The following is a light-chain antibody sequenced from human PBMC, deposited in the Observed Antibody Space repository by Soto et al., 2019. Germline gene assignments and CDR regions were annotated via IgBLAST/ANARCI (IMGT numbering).Light chain of an antibody. J-gene: IGKJ4*01. CDR2: GAS. CDR3: QKYGTLPLS. Sequence: EILLTQSPGTLSLSPGDRDTLSCRAIQRLTNTFLAWYQQIPGQTPRLLIYGASTRATGIPDRFSGSGSGTDDNLNISRLEHEDFAVYLCQKYGTLPLSFGGGTKVEIK. V-gene: IGKV3-20*01. CDR1: QRLTNTF.